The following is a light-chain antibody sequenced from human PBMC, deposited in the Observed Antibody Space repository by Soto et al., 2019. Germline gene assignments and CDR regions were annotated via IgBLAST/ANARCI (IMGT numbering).Light chain of an antibody. Sequence: EIVLTQSPGTLSLSPGARATLSCRASQSVNSKYLAWYQQKPGQAPRLLIYGASTRATGIPARFSGSGSGTECTLTISSLQSEDVAVYYCQQYNNWPLTFGGGTKVDIK. V-gene: IGKV3-15*01. CDR3: QQYNNWPLT. CDR1: QSVNSKY. J-gene: IGKJ4*01. CDR2: GAS.